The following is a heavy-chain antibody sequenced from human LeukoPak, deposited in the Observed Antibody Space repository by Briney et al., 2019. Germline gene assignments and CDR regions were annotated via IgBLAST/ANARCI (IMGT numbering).Heavy chain of an antibody. CDR2: TYYRSKWFY. CDR1: GDSVSSNSAT. V-gene: IGHV6-1*01. Sequence: SQTLSLTCVISGDSVSSNSATWNWIRQSPSRGLEWLGRTYYRSKWFYDYAPSVKSRMTITPDTSKNHVSLQLNSVTPEDTAVYYCARGRDSAFDIWGQGTMVTVSS. J-gene: IGHJ3*02. CDR3: ARGRDSAFDI. D-gene: IGHD2-15*01.